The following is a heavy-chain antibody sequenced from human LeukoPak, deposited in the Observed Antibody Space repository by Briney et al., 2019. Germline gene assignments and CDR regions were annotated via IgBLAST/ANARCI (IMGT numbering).Heavy chain of an antibody. Sequence: SETLSLTCTGSGGYISSYYWSWIRQPPGKGLEWIGYIYYSGSTNYNPSLQSRVTISVDTSKNQFSLQLSSVTAADTAVYYCARDPYSSTWSYGMDVWGQGTTVTVSS. V-gene: IGHV4-59*01. CDR2: IYYSGST. J-gene: IGHJ6*02. CDR1: GGYISSYY. D-gene: IGHD6-6*01. CDR3: ARDPYSSTWSYGMDV.